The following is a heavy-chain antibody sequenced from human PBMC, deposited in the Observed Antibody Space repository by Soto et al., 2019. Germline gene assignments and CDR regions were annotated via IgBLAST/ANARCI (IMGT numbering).Heavy chain of an antibody. D-gene: IGHD6-19*01. Sequence: HPGGSLRLSCAASGFIFSNYAMIWVRQVPGKGLEWVSAIGGNGADTYYADSVKGRFTISRDNSKNTLYLQMNSLRADDTAAYFCAIPSGLTVTGPDYWGQGTLVTVSS. J-gene: IGHJ4*02. V-gene: IGHV3-23*01. CDR2: IGGNGADT. CDR1: GFIFSNYA. CDR3: AIPSGLTVTGPDY.